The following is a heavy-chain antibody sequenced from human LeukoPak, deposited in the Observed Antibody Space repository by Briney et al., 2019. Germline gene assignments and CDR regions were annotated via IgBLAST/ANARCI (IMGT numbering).Heavy chain of an antibody. V-gene: IGHV3-21*01. D-gene: IGHD1-26*01. CDR1: GFTFSSYS. CDR2: ISSSSSYI. CDR3: ARPRRQGSIVGATHYFDY. J-gene: IGHJ4*02. Sequence: PGGSLRLSCAASGFTFSSYSMNWVRQAPGKGLEWVSSISSSSSYIYYADSVKGRFTISRDNAKNSLYLQMNSLRAEDTAVYYCARPRRQGSIVGATHYFDYWGQGTLVTVSS.